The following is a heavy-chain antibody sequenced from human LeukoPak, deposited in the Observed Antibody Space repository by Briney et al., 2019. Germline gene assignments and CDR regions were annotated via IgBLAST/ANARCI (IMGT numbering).Heavy chain of an antibody. V-gene: IGHV4-39*02. CDR3: ASHSGNFDAFDI. D-gene: IGHD1-26*01. CDR1: GGSISSRGYY. Sequence: SETLSLTCTVSGGSISSRGYYWGWIRQPPGRGLEWIGSIYYSGSTFYKPSLKSRITVSEDTSKNHFSLKLTSVTAADTAVYYCASHSGNFDAFDIWGQGTMVTVSS. CDR2: IYYSGST. J-gene: IGHJ3*02.